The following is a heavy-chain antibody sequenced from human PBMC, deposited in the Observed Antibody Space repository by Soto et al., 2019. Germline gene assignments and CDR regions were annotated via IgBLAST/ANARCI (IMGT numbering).Heavy chain of an antibody. J-gene: IGHJ4*02. CDR2: ITSRADST. D-gene: IGHD6-19*01. Sequence: EVQLLESGGGLVQPGGSLSLSCTTSGFSFSNYAMSWVRQAPGQGLEWVSAITSRADSTSSADSVKGRFTISRDNSQSTLYLQMTGLRAEDTAVYFCAKDRASGWYSAFDYWGQGALVTVSS. CDR3: AKDRASGWYSAFDY. CDR1: GFSFSNYA. V-gene: IGHV3-23*01.